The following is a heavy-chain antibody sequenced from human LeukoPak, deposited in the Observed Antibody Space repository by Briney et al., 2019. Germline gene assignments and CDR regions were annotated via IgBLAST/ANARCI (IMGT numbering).Heavy chain of an antibody. D-gene: IGHD3-9*01. Sequence: GGSLRLSCAASGFTFSSYGMHWVRQAPGKGLEWVAFIRYDGSNKYYADSVKGRFTISRDNSKNTLYLQMNSLRAEDTAVYYCAKDFGLDILTGYDYWGQGTLVTVSS. CDR3: AKDFGLDILTGYDY. CDR1: GFTFSSYG. V-gene: IGHV3-30*02. J-gene: IGHJ4*02. CDR2: IRYDGSNK.